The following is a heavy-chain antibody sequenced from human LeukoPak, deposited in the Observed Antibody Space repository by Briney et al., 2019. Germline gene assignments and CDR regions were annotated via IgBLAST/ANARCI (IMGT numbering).Heavy chain of an antibody. CDR1: GGSISSSNW. D-gene: IGHD5-24*01. J-gene: IGHJ4*02. CDR3: ARVRGDGYNFYYFDY. V-gene: IGHV4-4*02. Sequence: PSGTLSLTCAVSGGSISSSNWWSWVRQPPGKGLEWIGEIYHSGSTNYNPSLKSRVTISVDTSKNQFSLKLSSVTAADTAVYYCARVRGDGYNFYYFDYWGQGTLVTVSS. CDR2: IYHSGST.